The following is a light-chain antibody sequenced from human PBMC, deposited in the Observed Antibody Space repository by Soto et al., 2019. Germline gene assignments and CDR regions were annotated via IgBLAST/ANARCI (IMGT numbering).Light chain of an antibody. V-gene: IGKV1-5*01. CDR2: VAS. CDR1: QSISSW. CDR3: QQYNSYSQT. J-gene: IGKJ1*01. Sequence: DIQMTQSPSTLSASVGDRVTITCRASQSISSWLAWYQQKPGKAPNLLIYVASALESGVPSRFSGSGSGTEFTLTISSLQPDDFAAYYCQQYNSYSQTFGQGTKVEIK.